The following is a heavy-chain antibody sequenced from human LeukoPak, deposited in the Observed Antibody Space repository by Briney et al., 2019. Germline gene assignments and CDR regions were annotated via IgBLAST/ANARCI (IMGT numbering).Heavy chain of an antibody. D-gene: IGHD1-14*01. V-gene: IGHV3-21*06. Sequence: PGRSLRLSCTASGLTFSTSGFNWVRQAPGKGLEWVASIGPTGSDRYHADSIKGRFTISRDNANNFLYLQMNSLRAEDTAVYYCATETNGRHYDYWGQGTPLTVSS. CDR2: IGPTGSDR. CDR3: ATETNGRHYDY. CDR1: GLTFSTSG. J-gene: IGHJ4*02.